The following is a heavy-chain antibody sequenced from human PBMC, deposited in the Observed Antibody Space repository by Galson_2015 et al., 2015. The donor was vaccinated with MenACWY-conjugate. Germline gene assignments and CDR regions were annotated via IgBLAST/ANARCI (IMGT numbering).Heavy chain of an antibody. V-gene: IGHV4-59*01. Sequence: TCTVSGGSISTYYWSWIRQPPGKGLEWIGYIYYSGSTSYNTSLKSRVTISVDTSKNQFSLKLSSVTAADTAVYYCARDAEGYGYLDAFDIWGQGTMVTISS. CDR3: ARDAEGYGYLDAFDI. D-gene: IGHD5-18*01. CDR2: IYYSGST. CDR1: GGSISTYY. J-gene: IGHJ3*02.